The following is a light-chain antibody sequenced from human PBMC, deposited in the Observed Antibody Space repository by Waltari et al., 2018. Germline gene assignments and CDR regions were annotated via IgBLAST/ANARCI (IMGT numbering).Light chain of an antibody. CDR2: WAS. CDR1: HRILSGSNNESY. Sequence: DVVMTQSPDSLTASLGERATLNCQSSHRILSGSNNESYLAWYQHKPGQPPKLLIYWASIRASGVPDRFSGSGSGTDFTLTISSLQTEDVAVYYCQMYYSTPPRYFFGQGTKLEIK. CDR3: QMYYSTPPRYF. J-gene: IGKJ2*01. V-gene: IGKV4-1*01.